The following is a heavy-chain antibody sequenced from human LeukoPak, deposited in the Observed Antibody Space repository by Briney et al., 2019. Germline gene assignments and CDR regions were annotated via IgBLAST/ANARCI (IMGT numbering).Heavy chain of an antibody. J-gene: IGHJ3*02. D-gene: IGHD3-22*01. CDR1: GYTFTSYG. Sequence: GASVKVSCKASGYTFTSYGISWVRQAPGQGLEWMGWMNPNSGNTGYAQKFQGRVTITRNTSISTAYMELSSLRSEDTAVYYCARALLPGYYDSSGYYPRDAFDTWGQGTMVTVSS. V-gene: IGHV1-8*03. CDR2: MNPNSGNT. CDR3: ARALLPGYYDSSGYYPRDAFDT.